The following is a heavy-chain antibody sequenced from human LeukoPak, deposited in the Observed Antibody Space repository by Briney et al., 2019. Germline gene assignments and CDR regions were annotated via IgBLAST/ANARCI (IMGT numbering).Heavy chain of an antibody. CDR3: ASYAYGDYVLTG. J-gene: IGHJ4*02. D-gene: IGHD4-17*01. Sequence: ASVKVSCKDSRYTFTSYVISWVRQAPGEGLEWMGWSSAYNGNTNYAQKLQGRVTMTKDTSTITAYMELRSLRSDDTAVYYCASYAYGDYVLTGWGQGTLVTVSS. CDR1: RYTFTSYV. CDR2: SSAYNGNT. V-gene: IGHV1-18*01.